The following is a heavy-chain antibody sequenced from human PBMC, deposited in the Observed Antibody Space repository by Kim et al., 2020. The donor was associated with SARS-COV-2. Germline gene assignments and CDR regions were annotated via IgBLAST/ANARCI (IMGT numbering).Heavy chain of an antibody. V-gene: IGHV3-73*01. D-gene: IGHD3-3*01. CDR1: GFTFSGSA. CDR3: TRTRGEGYDFWSGPFGRRYYYYYGMDV. CDR2: IRSKANSYAT. Sequence: GGSLRLSCAASGFTFSGSAMHWVRQASGKGLEWVGRIRSKANSYATAYAASVKGRFTISRDDSKNTAYLQMNSLKTEDTAVYYCTRTRGEGYDFWSGPFGRRYYYYYGMDVWGQGTTVTVSS. J-gene: IGHJ6*02.